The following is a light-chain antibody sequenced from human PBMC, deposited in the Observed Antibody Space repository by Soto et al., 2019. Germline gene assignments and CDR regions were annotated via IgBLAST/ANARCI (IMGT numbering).Light chain of an antibody. CDR2: EVS. J-gene: IGLJ1*01. CDR1: SSDVGSYNL. V-gene: IGLV2-23*02. CDR3: CSYAGSSTFVYV. Sequence: QSVLTQPASVSGSPGQPITISCTGTSSDVGSYNLVSWYQQHPGKAPKLMIYEVSKRPSGVSNRFSGSKSGNTASLTISGLQAEDEADYYCCSYAGSSTFVYVFGTGPMSPS.